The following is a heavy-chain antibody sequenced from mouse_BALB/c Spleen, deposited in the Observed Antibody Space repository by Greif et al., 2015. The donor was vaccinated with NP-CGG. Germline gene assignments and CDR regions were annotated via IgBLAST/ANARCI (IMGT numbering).Heavy chain of an antibody. CDR2: INPGSGGT. CDR3: ARSREPYYFDY. Sequence: QVQLQQSGAELVRPGTSVKVSCKASGYAFTNYLIEWVKQRPGQGLEWIGVINPGSGGTNYNEKFKGKATLTADKSSSTAYMQLSSLTSDDSAVYFCARSREPYYFDYWGQGTTLTVSS. J-gene: IGHJ2*01. CDR1: GYAFTNYL. V-gene: IGHV1-54*01.